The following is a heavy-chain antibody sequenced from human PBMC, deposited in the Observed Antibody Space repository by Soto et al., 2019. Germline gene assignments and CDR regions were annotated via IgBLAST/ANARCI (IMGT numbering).Heavy chain of an antibody. CDR3: ARSYFYAFDI. Sequence: SETLSLTCTVSGGSINSYYWSWIRQSPGKGLECIGYIYYSGSTNYNPSLKSRVTISVDASKNQFSLELSSVTAADTAVYYCARSYFYAFDIWGQGTLVT. D-gene: IGHD1-26*01. J-gene: IGHJ3*02. CDR1: GGSINSYY. CDR2: IYYSGST. V-gene: IGHV4-59*01.